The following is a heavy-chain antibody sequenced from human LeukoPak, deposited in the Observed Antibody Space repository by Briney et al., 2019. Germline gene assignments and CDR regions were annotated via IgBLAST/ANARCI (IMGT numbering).Heavy chain of an antibody. CDR3: ARRSGEPNICDY. CDR1: GGTVSSYA. Sequence: ASVKVSCKASGGTVSSYAISWVRQAPGQGLEWMGRINPNSGGTNYAQRFQGRVTMTRDTSISTAYMDLSRLRSDDTALYYFARRSGEPNICDYWGQGTLVTVSS. V-gene: IGHV1-2*02. D-gene: IGHD3-10*01. J-gene: IGHJ4*02. CDR2: INPNSGGT.